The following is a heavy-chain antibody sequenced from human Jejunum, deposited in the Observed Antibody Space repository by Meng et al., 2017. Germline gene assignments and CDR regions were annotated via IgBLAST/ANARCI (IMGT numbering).Heavy chain of an antibody. CDR1: GAFISNYY. CDR2: IDYNGSA. Sequence: QESGQGLVDPSETLPLHWIFSGAFISNYYWNWIRQTQTKGLEWIGHIDYNGSANYNPSLKSRVSISIDTSKNQFSLDLTSVTAADTDVYYCARGWGRFDPYEFWGQGILVTVSS. CDR3: ARGWGRFDPYEF. D-gene: IGHD3-9*01. V-gene: IGHV4-59*01. J-gene: IGHJ4*02.